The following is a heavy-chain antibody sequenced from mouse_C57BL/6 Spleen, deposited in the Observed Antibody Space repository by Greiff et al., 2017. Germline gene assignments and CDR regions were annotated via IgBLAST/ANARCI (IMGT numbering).Heavy chain of an antibody. J-gene: IGHJ2*01. Sequence: EVKLQESGPVLVKPGASVKMSCKASGYTFTDYYMNWVKQSHGKSLEWIGVINPYNGGTSYNQKFKGKAPLTVDKSSSTAYMELNSLTSEDSAVYYCALQTAQATGVDFDYWGQGTTLTVSS. V-gene: IGHV1-19*01. CDR2: INPYNGGT. CDR1: GYTFTDYY. D-gene: IGHD3-2*02. CDR3: ALQTAQATGVDFDY.